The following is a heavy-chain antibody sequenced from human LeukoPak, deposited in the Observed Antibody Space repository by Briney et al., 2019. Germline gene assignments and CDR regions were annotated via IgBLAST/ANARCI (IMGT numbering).Heavy chain of an antibody. V-gene: IGHV1-2*02. D-gene: IGHD6-13*01. Sequence: ASVKVSCKASGYTFTVNYIHWVRQAPGQGLEWVGWMNPNSGGTNYAQKFQGRVTLTRDTSIITAYMELSSLTSDDTAVYYCARGAGSSWFDYWGQGSLVTASS. CDR1: GYTFTVNY. J-gene: IGHJ4*02. CDR3: ARGAGSSWFDY. CDR2: MNPNSGGT.